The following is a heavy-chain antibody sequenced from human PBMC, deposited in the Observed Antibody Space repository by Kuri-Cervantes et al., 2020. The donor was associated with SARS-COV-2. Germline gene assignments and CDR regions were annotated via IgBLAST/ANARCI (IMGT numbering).Heavy chain of an antibody. V-gene: IGHV7-4-1*02. CDR3: ARDFWSGYPMYYYYYMDV. J-gene: IGHJ6*03. CDR2: INTNTGNP. Sequence: ASVKVSCKASVYTFTSYAMNWVRQAPGQGREWMGWINTNTGNPTYAQGFTGRFVFSLDTSVSTAYLQISSLKAEDTAVYYCARDFWSGYPMYYYYYMDVWGKGTMVTVSS. D-gene: IGHD3-3*01. CDR1: VYTFTSYA.